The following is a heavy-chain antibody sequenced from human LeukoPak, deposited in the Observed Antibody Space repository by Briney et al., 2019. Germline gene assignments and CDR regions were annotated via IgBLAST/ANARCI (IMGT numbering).Heavy chain of an antibody. CDR1: GYTFSSHA. CDR2: INTNTGIP. CDR3: ARDLVSAGFDI. J-gene: IGHJ3*02. V-gene: IGHV7-4-1*02. Sequence: GASVKVSCKAFGYTFSSHAMNWMRQAPGQGLELMGWINTNTGIPTYAQGFVGRFVFSLDTSVTTAYLQITSLKAEDTAVYYCARDLVSAGFDIWGQGTMVTVSS. D-gene: IGHD6-6*01.